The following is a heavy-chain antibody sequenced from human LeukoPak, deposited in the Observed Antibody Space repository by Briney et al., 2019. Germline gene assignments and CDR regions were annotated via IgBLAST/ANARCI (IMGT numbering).Heavy chain of an antibody. CDR1: GGSFCGYY. J-gene: IGHJ4*02. Sequence: PSETLSLTCAVYGGSFCGYYWSWIRQPPGKGLEWIGEINHSGSTNYNPSLKSRVTISVDTSKNQFSLKLSSVTAAYTAVYYCARGGYGHILNPYYFDYWGQGTLVTVSS. D-gene: IGHD5-12*01. CDR3: ARGGYGHILNPYYFDY. CDR2: INHSGST. V-gene: IGHV4-34*01.